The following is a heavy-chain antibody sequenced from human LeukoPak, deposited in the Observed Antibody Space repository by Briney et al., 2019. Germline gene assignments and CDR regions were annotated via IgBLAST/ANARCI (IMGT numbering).Heavy chain of an antibody. D-gene: IGHD3-16*01. J-gene: IGHJ4*02. CDR2: ISGSGDTI. V-gene: IGHV3-48*03. CDR1: GFTFSAYE. CDR3: VSAYGGLLDY. Sequence: PGGSLRLSCAASGFTFSAYEMNWVRQAPGKGLEWLSYISGSGDTIYYAEPVKGRFTISRDNAKNSLYLQMSSLRAEDTAVYYCVSAYGGLLDYWGQGTLVTVSS.